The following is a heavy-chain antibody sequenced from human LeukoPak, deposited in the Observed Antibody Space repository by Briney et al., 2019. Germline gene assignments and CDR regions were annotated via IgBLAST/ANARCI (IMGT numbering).Heavy chain of an antibody. CDR1: GGTFSSYA. J-gene: IGHJ4*02. D-gene: IGHD2-15*01. V-gene: IGHV1-69*04. CDR2: IIPILGIA. Sequence: ASVKVSCKASGGTFSSYAISWVRQAPGQGLEWMGRIIPILGIANYAQKFQGRVTITADKSTSTAYMELSSLRSEDTAVYYCASPPACRSGGSCYINFDYWGQGTLVPVSS. CDR3: ASPPACRSGGSCYINFDY.